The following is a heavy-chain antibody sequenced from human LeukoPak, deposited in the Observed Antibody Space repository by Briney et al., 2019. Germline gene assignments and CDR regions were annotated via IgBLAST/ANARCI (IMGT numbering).Heavy chain of an antibody. D-gene: IGHD5-18*01. Sequence: GGSLRLSCVASGFTFSTSGIRWVRQSPGKGLDWVAFIRNDGNKKNYAESVKGRFTISRDNSKNTLYLQMDSLSAEDTAVYYCVKVDTWGQGTLVTVSS. CDR1: GFTFSTSG. J-gene: IGHJ4*02. CDR3: VKVDT. CDR2: IRNDGNKK. V-gene: IGHV3-30*02.